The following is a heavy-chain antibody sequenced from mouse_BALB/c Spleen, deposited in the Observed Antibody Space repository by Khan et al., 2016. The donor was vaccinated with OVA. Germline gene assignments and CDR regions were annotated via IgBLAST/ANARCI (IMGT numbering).Heavy chain of an antibody. CDR1: GYTFTSYT. V-gene: IGHV1-4*01. Sequence: QVQLQQSGAELARPGASVKMSCKASGYTFTSYTIHWIKKRPGQGLEWIGYINPSNDYTNYNQKFKDTATLTTDKSSTTAYLRLSSLTSDDSAVYNCVRDGAYHRNDGWFAYWGQGTLVTVSA. CDR3: VRDGAYHRNDGWFAY. J-gene: IGHJ3*01. D-gene: IGHD2-14*01. CDR2: INPSNDYT.